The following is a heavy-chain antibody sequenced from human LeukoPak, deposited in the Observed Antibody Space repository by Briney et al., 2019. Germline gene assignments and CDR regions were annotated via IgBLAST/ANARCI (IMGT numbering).Heavy chain of an antibody. D-gene: IGHD6-13*01. Sequence: PETLSLTCAVYGGSFSDSYWSWIRQPPGKGLECIGEINHSRGTKYNPSLKSRVTISVDTSKNQFSLKLSSLIAADTAVYYCARGLSIAAAGTGYAFDIWGRGTMVTVSS. CDR2: INHSRGT. J-gene: IGHJ3*02. CDR1: GGSFSDSY. V-gene: IGHV4-34*01. CDR3: ARGLSIAAAGTGYAFDI.